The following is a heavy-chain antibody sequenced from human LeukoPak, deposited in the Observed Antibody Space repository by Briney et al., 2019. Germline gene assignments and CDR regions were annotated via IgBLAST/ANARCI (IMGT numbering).Heavy chain of an antibody. Sequence: GGSLRLSCAASGFTFSSYGMHWVRQAPGKGREGVADIWYDGSNKYHADCVKGRFTISRDNTKNTLYLQMNRLRAEDTAVYYCASLRARHNWFDPWGQGTLVTVSS. CDR3: ASLRARHNWFDP. D-gene: IGHD3-10*01. J-gene: IGHJ5*02. CDR2: IWYDGSNK. CDR1: GFTFSSYG. V-gene: IGHV3-33*01.